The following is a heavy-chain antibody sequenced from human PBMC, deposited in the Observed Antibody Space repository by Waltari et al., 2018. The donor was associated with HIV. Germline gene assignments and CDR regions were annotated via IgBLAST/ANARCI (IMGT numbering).Heavy chain of an antibody. V-gene: IGHV1-2*06. CDR1: GDRFTTYF. D-gene: IGHD3-16*01. CDR3: ARGEDISLTHLPPGFRLEF. Sequence: QTLLLQSASQVKTPGASVTLSCKASGDRFTTYFLYWLRQAPGQGLEWLGRIKRDRGDTTYTQTFKRRVTMTRDTSSASTYMELTRLTSADTAIYFCARGEDISLTHLPPGFRLEFWGDGTLVTVSS. CDR2: IKRDRGDT. J-gene: IGHJ4*01.